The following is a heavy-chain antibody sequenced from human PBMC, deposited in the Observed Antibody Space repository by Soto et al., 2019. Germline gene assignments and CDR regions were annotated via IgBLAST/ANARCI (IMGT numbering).Heavy chain of an antibody. CDR3: ARGVTLRSGYYRDYYYGMDV. Sequence: SVKVSCKASGGTFSSYAISWVRQAPGQGLEWMGGIIPIFGTANYAQKFQGRVTITADKSTSTAYMELSSLRSEDTAVYYCARGVTLRSGYYRDYYYGMDVWGQGTTVTVSS. CDR2: IIPIFGTA. CDR1: GGTFSSYA. V-gene: IGHV1-69*06. J-gene: IGHJ6*02. D-gene: IGHD3-3*01.